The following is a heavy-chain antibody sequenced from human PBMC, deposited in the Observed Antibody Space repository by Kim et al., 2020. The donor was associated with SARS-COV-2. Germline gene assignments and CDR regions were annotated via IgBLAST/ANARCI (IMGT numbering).Heavy chain of an antibody. D-gene: IGHD3-22*01. CDR3: ARGGDYYDSSGYYYAYYYYYGMDV. CDR1: GYTFTSYD. V-gene: IGHV1-8*01. Sequence: ASVKVSCKASGYTFTSYDINWVRQATGQGLEWMGWMNPNSGNTGYAQKFQGRVTMTRNTSISTAYMELSSLRSEDTAVYYCARGGDYYDSSGYYYAYYYYYGMDVWGQGTTVTVSS. CDR2: MNPNSGNT. J-gene: IGHJ6*02.